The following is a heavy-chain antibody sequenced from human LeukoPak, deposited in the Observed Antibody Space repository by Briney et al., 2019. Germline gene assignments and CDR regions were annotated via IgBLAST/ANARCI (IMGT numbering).Heavy chain of an antibody. V-gene: IGHV4-34*01. CDR3: ARGKRGYSGYANYYYYYYMDV. Sequence: SETLSLTCAVYGGSFSGYYWSWIRQPPGKGLEWIGEINHSGSTNYNPSLKSRVTISVDTSKNQFSLKLSSVTAADTAVYYCARGKRGYSGYANYYYYYYMDVWGKGTTVTVSS. CDR1: GGSFSGYY. D-gene: IGHD5-12*01. J-gene: IGHJ6*03. CDR2: INHSGST.